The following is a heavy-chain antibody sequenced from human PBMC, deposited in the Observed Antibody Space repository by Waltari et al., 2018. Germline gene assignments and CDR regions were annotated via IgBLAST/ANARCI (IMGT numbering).Heavy chain of an antibody. CDR2: IYYSGST. V-gene: IGHV4-39*07. Sequence: QLQLQESGPGLVKPSETLSLTCTVSGGSISSSSYYWGWIRQPPGKGLEWIGSIYYSGSTYYNPSLKSRVTISVDTSKNQFSLKLSSVTAADTDVYYCARGEPHRITIFGVVLNWFDPWGQGTLVTVSS. D-gene: IGHD3-3*01. CDR3: ARGEPHRITIFGVVLNWFDP. CDR1: GGSISSSSYY. J-gene: IGHJ5*02.